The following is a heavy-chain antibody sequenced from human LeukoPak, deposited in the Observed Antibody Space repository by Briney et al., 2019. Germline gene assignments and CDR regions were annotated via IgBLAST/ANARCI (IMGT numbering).Heavy chain of an antibody. J-gene: IGHJ4*02. D-gene: IGHD1-26*01. CDR3: ARDSGAYYFDY. CDR2: IYYSGST. V-gene: IGHV4-59*01. Sequence: PSETLSLTCSVSGGSIGSYYWSWLRQPPGKGLEWIGYIYYSGSTNYNPSLKSRVTMPVDTSSNQFSLNLSSVTAADTAVYYCARDSGAYYFDYWGQGTLVTVSS. CDR1: GGSIGSYY.